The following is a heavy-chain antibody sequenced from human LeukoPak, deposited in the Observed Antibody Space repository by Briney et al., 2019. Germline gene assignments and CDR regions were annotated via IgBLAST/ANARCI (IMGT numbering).Heavy chain of an antibody. CDR2: IYSGGST. J-gene: IGHJ1*01. D-gene: IGHD1-26*01. Sequence: GGSLRLSCAASDFTFSGNFMSWVRQAPGKGLEWVSVIYSGGSTYYADSVKGRFIISRDNSKNTLYLQMNSLRAEDTAVYYCASWGATVDCYFQYWGQGTLVTVSS. V-gene: IGHV3-53*01. CDR1: DFTFSGNF. CDR3: ASWGATVDCYFQY.